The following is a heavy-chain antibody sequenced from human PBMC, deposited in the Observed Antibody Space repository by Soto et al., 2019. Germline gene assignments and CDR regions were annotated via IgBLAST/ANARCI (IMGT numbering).Heavy chain of an antibody. J-gene: IGHJ5*02. CDR3: ARDPVAYSSSRYVGWFHX. CDR2: ISSSSSYI. CDR1: GFTFSSYS. Sequence: GGSLRLSCAASGFTFSSYSMNWVRQAPGKGLEWVSSISSSSSYIYYGDSVKGRFTISRDNAKNSLYLQMNSLIAEDTAVYYCARDPVAYSSSRYVGWFHXWGQGTLVTVSX. D-gene: IGHD6-13*01. V-gene: IGHV3-21*01.